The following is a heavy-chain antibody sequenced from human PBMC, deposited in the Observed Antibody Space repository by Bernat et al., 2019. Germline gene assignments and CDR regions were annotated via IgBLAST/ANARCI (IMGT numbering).Heavy chain of an antibody. V-gene: IGHV3-23*01. CDR2: FSTGGST. J-gene: IGHJ5*02. CDR3: AKDPATGGGFDP. D-gene: IGHD3-16*01. CDR1: GFTFSIYA. Sequence: EVQLLESGGGLVQPGGSLRLSCAASGFTFSIYAMSWVRQAPGKGLEWVSTFSTGGSTYYADSVKGRFTISRDNSKNTLYLQMNSLRAEDTAVYYCAKDPATGGGFDPWGQGTLVTVSS.